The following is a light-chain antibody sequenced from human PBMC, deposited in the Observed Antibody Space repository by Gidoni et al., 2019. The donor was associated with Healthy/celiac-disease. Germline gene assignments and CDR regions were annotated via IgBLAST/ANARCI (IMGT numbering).Light chain of an antibody. V-gene: IGLV2-11*01. J-gene: IGLJ2*01. Sequence: QSALPQPRSVSGSPGQSVTISCTGTSSDVGGDNYVSWYQHHPGKTPKLMIYDVSKRPSGVPVRFSGSKSGNTASLTISGLQAEDDADYYCCSYAGSYTLVFGGGTKLTVL. CDR3: CSYAGSYTLV. CDR2: DVS. CDR1: SSDVGGDNY.